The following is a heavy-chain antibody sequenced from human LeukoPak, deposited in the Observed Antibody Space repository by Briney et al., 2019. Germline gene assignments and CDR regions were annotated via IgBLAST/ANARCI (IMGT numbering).Heavy chain of an antibody. CDR3: ARHAPPSTMVRGIIRGGRNNWFDP. D-gene: IGHD3-10*01. Sequence: SETLSLTCSVSGGSISSSNYYWSWIRQPAGKGLEWIGRIYTSESTDYNPSLKSRVTISVDTSRNQFSLKLSSVTAADTAVYYCARHAPPSTMVRGIIRGGRNNWFDPWGQGTLVTVSS. CDR1: GGSISSSNYY. CDR2: IYTSEST. V-gene: IGHV4-61*02. J-gene: IGHJ5*02.